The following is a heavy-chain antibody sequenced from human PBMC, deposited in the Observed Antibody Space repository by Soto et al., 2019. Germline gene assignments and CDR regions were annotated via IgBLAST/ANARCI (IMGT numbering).Heavy chain of an antibody. CDR1: GFSFSYYG. D-gene: IGHD2-2*01. V-gene: IGHV3-48*01. J-gene: IGHJ6*03. CDR2: ISTSSSNI. CDR3: ARETSTGNYYMDV. Sequence: GWSLRLSCAASGFSFSYYGMNWVRQAPGKGLERVSYISTSSSNIYYADSVKGRFTISRDNAKNSLSLQMNSLRAADTAFYYCARETSTGNYYMDVWGKGTTVTVSS.